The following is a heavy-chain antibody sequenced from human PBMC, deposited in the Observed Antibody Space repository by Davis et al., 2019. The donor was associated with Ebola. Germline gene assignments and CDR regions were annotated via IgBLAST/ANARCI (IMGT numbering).Heavy chain of an antibody. Sequence: SVKVSCKASGGTFSSYAISWVRQAPGQGLEWMGRIIPILGIANYAQKLQGRVTMTTDTSTSTAYMELRSLRSDDTAVYYCARDTTVTPPDYWGQGTLVTVSS. CDR2: IIPILGIA. V-gene: IGHV1-69*04. J-gene: IGHJ4*02. CDR3: ARDTTVTPPDY. D-gene: IGHD4-17*01. CDR1: GGTFSSYA.